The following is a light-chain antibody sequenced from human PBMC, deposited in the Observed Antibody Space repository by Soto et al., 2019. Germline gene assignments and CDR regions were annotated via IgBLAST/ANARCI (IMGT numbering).Light chain of an antibody. V-gene: IGLV7-46*01. J-gene: IGLJ3*02. CDR2: DTN. Sequence: QAVVTQEPSLTVSPGGTVTLTCGSTTGDVTSGHYPYWFQQKPGQAPRTLIYDTNNKASWAPARFSGSLLGGKAALTLSGAQPEDEAEYYCLISYSGSRVFGGGTKVTVL. CDR1: TGDVTSGHY. CDR3: LISYSGSRV.